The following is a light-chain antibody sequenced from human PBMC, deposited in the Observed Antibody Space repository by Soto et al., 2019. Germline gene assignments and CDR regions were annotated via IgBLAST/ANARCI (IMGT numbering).Light chain of an antibody. Sequence: QSALTQPRSVSGSPGQSVTISCTGSSSDVGGYKYVSWYQQYPGKAPKLMIFDVTKRPSGVPDRFSGSKSGNTASLTISGLQGEDEADYYCCSYAGSSTWVFGGGTQLTVL. J-gene: IGLJ3*02. V-gene: IGLV2-11*01. CDR2: DVT. CDR1: SSDVGGYKY. CDR3: CSYAGSSTWV.